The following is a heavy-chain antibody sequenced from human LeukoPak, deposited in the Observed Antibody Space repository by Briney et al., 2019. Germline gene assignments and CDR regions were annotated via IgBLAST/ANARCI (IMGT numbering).Heavy chain of an antibody. CDR3: ARTSYSSSSWADY. Sequence: GGSLRLSCVASGFTFSSYAMHWVRQAPGKGLEWVTFVSYDGSNEYYADSVKGRFTISRDNSKNTLYLQMDSLRAEDTAVYYCARTSYSSSSWADYWGQGTLVTVSS. CDR1: GFTFSSYA. J-gene: IGHJ4*02. CDR2: VSYDGSNE. D-gene: IGHD6-6*01. V-gene: IGHV3-30-3*01.